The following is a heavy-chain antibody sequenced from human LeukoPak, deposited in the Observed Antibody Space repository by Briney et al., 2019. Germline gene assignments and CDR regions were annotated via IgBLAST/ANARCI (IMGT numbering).Heavy chain of an antibody. Sequence: GGSLRLSCAASGFTLSSYWMHWVRQAPGKGLVWVSRINSDGNSTNYADSVKGRFTISRDNAKNTLYLQMNSLRAEDTAVYYCTRASDIVATILFDYWGQGTLVTVSS. CDR2: INSDGNST. V-gene: IGHV3-74*01. D-gene: IGHD5-12*01. J-gene: IGHJ4*02. CDR1: GFTLSSYW. CDR3: TRASDIVATILFDY.